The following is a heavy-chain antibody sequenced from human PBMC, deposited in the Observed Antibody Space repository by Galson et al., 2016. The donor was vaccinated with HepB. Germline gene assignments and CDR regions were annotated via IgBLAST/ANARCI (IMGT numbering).Heavy chain of an antibody. D-gene: IGHD1-26*01. Sequence: SLRLSCAGSGFTFGNYAMTWVRQAPGKGLEWVSAISGSADGTYYADSVKGRFTISRDDSKNTLFLQMNSLRAEDTAVYYCAKGLGPTEYYFDYWGQGTLVTVSS. CDR3: AKGLGPTEYYFDY. CDR2: ISGSADGT. J-gene: IGHJ4*02. V-gene: IGHV3-23*01. CDR1: GFTFGNYA.